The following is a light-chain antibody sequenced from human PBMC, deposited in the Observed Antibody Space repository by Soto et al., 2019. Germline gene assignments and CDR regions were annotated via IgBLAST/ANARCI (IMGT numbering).Light chain of an antibody. J-gene: IGKJ4*01. Sequence: EIVLTQSPGTLSLSPGERATLSCRASQSISSVSLAWYQQKPGQAPRLLINGASTRATGVPDRFSGSGSGTDFTLAISSLEPEDFALYYCQQYGILPLTFGGGTQVEIK. V-gene: IGKV3-20*01. CDR2: GAS. CDR1: QSISSVS. CDR3: QQYGILPLT.